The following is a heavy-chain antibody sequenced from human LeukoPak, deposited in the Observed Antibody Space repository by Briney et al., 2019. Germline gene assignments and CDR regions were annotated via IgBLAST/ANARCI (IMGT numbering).Heavy chain of an antibody. CDR2: IYYSGST. D-gene: IGHD2-21*02. CDR3: ARTYCGGDCYSKAEYFQH. Sequence: SETLSPTCTVSGGSISSYYWSWIRQPPGNGLEWIGYIYYSGSTNYNPSLKSRVTISVDTSKNQFSLKLSSVTAADTAVYYCARTYCGGDCYSKAEYFQHWGQGTLVTVSS. V-gene: IGHV4-59*01. J-gene: IGHJ1*01. CDR1: GGSISSYY.